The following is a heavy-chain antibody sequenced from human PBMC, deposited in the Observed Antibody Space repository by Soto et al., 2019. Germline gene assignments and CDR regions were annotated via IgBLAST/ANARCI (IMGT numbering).Heavy chain of an antibody. J-gene: IGHJ4*02. CDR3: VGESFWRFDY. D-gene: IGHD3-16*01. V-gene: IGHV3-72*01. CDR1: GFTFSDHH. Sequence: EVQLLESGGGVVQPGGALRLSCAASGFTFSDHHLNWVRQAPGKGLEWVGRSRKKADSYTTEYAASVRGRFTISRDDSKNSLYLQMNSLKTEDTAVYYCVGESFWRFDYWGQGTLVTVSS. CDR2: SRKKADSYTT.